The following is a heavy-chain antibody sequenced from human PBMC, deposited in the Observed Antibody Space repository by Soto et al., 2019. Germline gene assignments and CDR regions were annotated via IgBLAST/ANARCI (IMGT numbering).Heavy chain of an antibody. CDR3: TTDDPISRY. D-gene: IGHD6-13*01. V-gene: IGHV3-15*01. J-gene: IGHJ4*02. CDR2: IKSKTNGGTT. Sequence: LPSAAAGLSVRNAWMSWVRQAPGKGLEWVGRIKSKTNGGTTDYAAPVRGRFSISRDDSKNTLYLQMNSLKNEDTAVYYCTTDDPISRYWVQGTLVTVS. CDR1: GLSVRNAW.